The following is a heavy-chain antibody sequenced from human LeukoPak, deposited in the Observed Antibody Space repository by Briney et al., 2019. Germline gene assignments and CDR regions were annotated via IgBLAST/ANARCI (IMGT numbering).Heavy chain of an antibody. Sequence: GGSLRLSCAASGFNFVDFAMHWVRQVPGKGLEWVSGISWNSGSIVYADSVKGRFTISRDNAKNSLYLQMNSLRAEDTALYYCAKEHEVEKIFDYWGQGTLVTVSS. V-gene: IGHV3-9*01. CDR1: GFNFVDFA. CDR3: AKEHEVEKIFDY. CDR2: ISWNSGSI. J-gene: IGHJ4*02.